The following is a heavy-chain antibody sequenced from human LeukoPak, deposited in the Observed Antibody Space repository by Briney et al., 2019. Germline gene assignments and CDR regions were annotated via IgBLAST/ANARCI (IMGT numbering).Heavy chain of an antibody. CDR1: GFTFSSYW. CDR2: IKQDGSEK. J-gene: IGHJ6*03. V-gene: IGHV3-7*01. Sequence: GSLRLSCAASGFTFSSYWMSWVRQAPGKGLEWVANIKQDGSEKYYVDSVKGRFTISRDNAKNSLYLQMNSLRAEDTAVYYCAREDITMVRGVTDYYYYMDVWGKGTTVTVSS. D-gene: IGHD3-10*01. CDR3: AREDITMVRGVTDYYYYMDV.